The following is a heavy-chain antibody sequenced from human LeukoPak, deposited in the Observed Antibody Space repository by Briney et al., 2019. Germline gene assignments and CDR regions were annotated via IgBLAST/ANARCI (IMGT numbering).Heavy chain of an antibody. V-gene: IGHV4-30-4*01. CDR1: GGSISSGDYY. CDR3: ARAVIASLRFDP. Sequence: PSQTLSLTCTVSGGSISSGDYYWSWIRQPPGEGLEWIGYIYYSGSTYYNPSLKSRVTISVDTSKNQFSLKLSSVTAADTAVYYCARAVIASLRFDPWGQGTLVTVSS. J-gene: IGHJ5*02. CDR2: IYYSGST. D-gene: IGHD2-21*01.